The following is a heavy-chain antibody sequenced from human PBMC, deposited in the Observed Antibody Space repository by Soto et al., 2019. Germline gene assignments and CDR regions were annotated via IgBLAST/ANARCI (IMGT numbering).Heavy chain of an antibody. CDR2: INHSGST. D-gene: IGHD1-1*01. CDR3: ARGTYNWNDGTWFDP. Sequence: SETLSLTCAVYGGSFSGYYWSWIRQPPGKGLEWIGEINHSGSTNYNPSLKSRVTISVDTSKNQFSLKLSSVTAADTAMYYCARGTYNWNDGTWFDPWGQGTLVTVSS. J-gene: IGHJ5*02. CDR1: GGSFSGYY. V-gene: IGHV4-34*01.